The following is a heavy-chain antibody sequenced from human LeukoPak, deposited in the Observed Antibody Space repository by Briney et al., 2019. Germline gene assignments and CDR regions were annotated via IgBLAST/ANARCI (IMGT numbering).Heavy chain of an antibody. V-gene: IGHV1-2*04. Sequence: ASVTVSCKASGYTFTGYYMHWVRQAPGQGLEWMGWINPNSGGTNYAQKFQGWVTMTRDTSISTAYMELSRLRSDDTAVYYCARGQCYYDSSGYYYETHFDYWGQGTLVTVSS. J-gene: IGHJ4*02. D-gene: IGHD3-22*01. CDR2: INPNSGGT. CDR1: GYTFTGYY. CDR3: ARGQCYYDSSGYYYETHFDY.